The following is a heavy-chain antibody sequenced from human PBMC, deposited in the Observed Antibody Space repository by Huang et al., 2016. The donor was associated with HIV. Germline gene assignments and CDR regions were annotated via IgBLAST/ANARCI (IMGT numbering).Heavy chain of an antibody. J-gene: IGHJ6*02. Sequence: EVQLLESGGGFVQPGGSLRLSCAASGFTFSTYAMSWVRQDPGKGLEWGSAISASGGSTYYAEHVKGRFTINRATSKTTLYLQMNSLRAEDTAVYYCAKLGVEVAVASTVGRGMDVWGQGTTVTVSS. CDR2: ISASGGST. CDR3: AKLGVEVAVASTVGRGMDV. CDR1: GFTFSTYA. V-gene: IGHV3-23*01. D-gene: IGHD6-19*01.